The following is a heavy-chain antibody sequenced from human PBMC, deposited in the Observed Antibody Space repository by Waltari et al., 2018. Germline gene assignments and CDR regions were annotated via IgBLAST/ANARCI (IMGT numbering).Heavy chain of an antibody. CDR3: GRYGIGGCSNRCFTSFFYYGMDV. CDR2: IYPDEDQN. J-gene: IGHJ6*02. Sequence: EVQLVQSGAEVRKPGESLKISCMGSGYRFSKYWIGWVAQMLGRGLELMGNIYPDEDQNTYSPSFEGQVTMSVDKSISTAYLQWSSLKASDTAIYYCGRYGIGGCSNRCFTSFFYYGMDVWCQGTTVTVSS. V-gene: IGHV5-51*03. D-gene: IGHD2-2*01. CDR1: GYRFSKYW.